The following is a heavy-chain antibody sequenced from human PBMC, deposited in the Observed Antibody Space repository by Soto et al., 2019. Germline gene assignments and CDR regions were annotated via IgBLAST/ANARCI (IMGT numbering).Heavy chain of an antibody. CDR1: GYTFTSYY. Sequence: QVQLVQSGAEVKKPGASVKVSCKASGYTFTSYYIHCVRQAPGQGLEWMGVINPSGGSTSYAPKFQAMVTMPRDTSTGTVNMELSSLRSEGTAVYYSARVRGGELYDGMDVWGQGTTVTVSS. V-gene: IGHV1-46*01. CDR2: INPSGGST. J-gene: IGHJ6*02. D-gene: IGHD3-10*01. CDR3: ARVRGGELYDGMDV.